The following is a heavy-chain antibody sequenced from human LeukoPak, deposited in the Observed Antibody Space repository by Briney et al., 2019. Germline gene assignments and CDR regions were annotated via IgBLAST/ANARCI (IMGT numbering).Heavy chain of an antibody. V-gene: IGHV4-39*01. CDR1: AGSISSSSYY. J-gene: IGHJ4*02. Sequence: SETVSLNCTVSAGSISSSSYYWGWIRQPPGKRLEWIGSIYYSGSTYYNPSLKSRVTISVDTSKNQFSLKLSSVTAADTAVYYCARLGGTGGWLFYYFDYWGQGTLVTVSS. CDR2: IYYSGST. CDR3: ARLGGTGGWLFYYFDY. D-gene: IGHD6-19*01.